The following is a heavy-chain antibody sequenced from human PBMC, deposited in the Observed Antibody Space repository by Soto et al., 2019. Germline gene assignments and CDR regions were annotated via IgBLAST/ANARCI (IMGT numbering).Heavy chain of an antibody. V-gene: IGHV3-15*01. CDR1: GITLSNAW. Sequence: GGSLRLSCAASGITLSNAWVSWVRQAPGKGLEWLGRIRSKSAGGTTDYAAHVTGRFIISRDDSKNTLYLQLNSLETEDTAVYYCITGSPRVGSNWYTLDYWGQGTLVTVSS. CDR3: ITGSPRVGSNWYTLDY. CDR2: IRSKSAGGTT. J-gene: IGHJ4*02. D-gene: IGHD6-13*01.